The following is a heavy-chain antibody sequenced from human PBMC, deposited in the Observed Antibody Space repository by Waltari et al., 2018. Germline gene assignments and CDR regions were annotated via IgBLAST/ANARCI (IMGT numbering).Heavy chain of an antibody. D-gene: IGHD2-15*01. CDR1: GGSISSSSYY. V-gene: IGHV4-39*01. Sequence: QLQLQESGPGLVKPSETLSLTCTVSGGSISSSSYYWGWIRQPPGKGLEWIGSIYYSGGTSYNPSLKSRVTISVDTSKNQFSLKLSSVTAADTAVDYCARHTMVVAATPDWFDPWGQGTLVTVSS. CDR2: IYYSGGT. CDR3: ARHTMVVAATPDWFDP. J-gene: IGHJ5*02.